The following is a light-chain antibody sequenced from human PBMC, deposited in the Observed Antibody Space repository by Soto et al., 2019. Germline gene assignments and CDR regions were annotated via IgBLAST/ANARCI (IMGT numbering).Light chain of an antibody. CDR2: DVT. J-gene: IGLJ1*01. CDR3: SSYTSSSNYV. V-gene: IGLV2-14*03. CDR1: SSDVGGYNY. Sequence: QSVLTQPASVSGSPGKSITISCTGTSSDVGGYNYVSWYQQHPGKAPQIMIYDVTNRPSGVSNRFSGSKSGNTASLTISGLQAEDEADYYCSSYTSSSNYVFGTGTKVTVL.